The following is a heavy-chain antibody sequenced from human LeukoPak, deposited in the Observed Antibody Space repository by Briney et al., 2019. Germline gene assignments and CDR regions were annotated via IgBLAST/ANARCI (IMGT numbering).Heavy chain of an antibody. Sequence: GGSLRLSCAASGFTFSSYAMSWVRQAPGKGLEWVSAISGSGGSTYYADSVKGRFTISRDNSKNTLHLQMNSLRAGDTAVYYCAKDPIFSGSYGVFDSWGQGTLVTVSS. V-gene: IGHV3-23*01. CDR3: AKDPIFSGSYGVFDS. CDR1: GFTFSSYA. J-gene: IGHJ4*02. CDR2: ISGSGGST. D-gene: IGHD1-26*01.